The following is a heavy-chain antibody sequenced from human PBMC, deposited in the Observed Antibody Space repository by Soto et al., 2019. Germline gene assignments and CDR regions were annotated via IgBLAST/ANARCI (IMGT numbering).Heavy chain of an antibody. CDR2: IYSGGST. CDR3: ASLTIATYNWDS. Sequence: GGSLRLSFAASGFTVSSNYMSWVRQAPGKGLEWVSVIYSGGSTYYADSVKGRFTISRDNSKNTLYLQMNSLRAEDTAVYYCASLTIATYNWDSWGQGTLVTVSS. D-gene: IGHD1-20*01. CDR1: GFTVSSNY. V-gene: IGHV3-53*01. J-gene: IGHJ4*02.